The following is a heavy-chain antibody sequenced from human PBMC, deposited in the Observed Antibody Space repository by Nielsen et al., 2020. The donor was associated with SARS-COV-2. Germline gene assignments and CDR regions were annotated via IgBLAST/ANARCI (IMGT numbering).Heavy chain of an antibody. Sequence: GESLKISCAASGFTFSSYGMHWVRQAPGKGLEWVAVIWYDGSNKYNADSVKGRFTISRDNSKNTLYLQMNSLRAEDTAVYYCARDRRRRDGWGLFDYWGQGTLVTVSS. CDR2: IWYDGSNK. J-gene: IGHJ4*02. CDR1: GFTFSSYG. V-gene: IGHV3-33*01. CDR3: ARDRRRRDGWGLFDY. D-gene: IGHD5-24*01.